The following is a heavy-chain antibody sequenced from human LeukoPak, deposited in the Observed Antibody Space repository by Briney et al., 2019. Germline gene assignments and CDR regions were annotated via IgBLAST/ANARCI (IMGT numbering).Heavy chain of an antibody. CDR2: ISYDGSNK. CDR1: GFTFSSYG. Sequence: GRSLRLSCAASGFTFSSYGMHWVRQAPGKGLEWVAVISYDGSNKYYADSVKGRFTISRDNSKNTLYLQMNSLRAEDTAVYYCARDPPTRQYTNSFSLDYWGQGTLVTVSS. V-gene: IGHV3-30*03. D-gene: IGHD6-13*01. CDR3: ARDPPTRQYTNSFSLDY. J-gene: IGHJ4*02.